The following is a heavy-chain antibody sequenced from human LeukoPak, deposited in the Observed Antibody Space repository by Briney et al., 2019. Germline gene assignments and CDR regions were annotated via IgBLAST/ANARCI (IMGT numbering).Heavy chain of an antibody. CDR2: IIPIFGTA. D-gene: IGHD5-12*01. CDR1: GGTFSSYA. V-gene: IGHV1-69*13. CDR3: ARAKKSYSGYDLSYFDY. J-gene: IGHJ4*02. Sequence: SVKVSCKASGGTFSSYAISWVRQAPGQGLEWMGGIIPIFGTANYAQKFQGRVTITADESTSTAYMELSSLRSEDTAVYYCARAKKSYSGYDLSYFDYWGQGTLVTVSS.